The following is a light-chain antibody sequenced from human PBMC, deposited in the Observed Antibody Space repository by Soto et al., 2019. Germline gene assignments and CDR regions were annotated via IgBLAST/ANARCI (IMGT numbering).Light chain of an antibody. J-gene: IGKJ2*01. CDR1: QSVSSN. Sequence: EIVMTQSPVTLSVSPGERATLSCRASQSVSSNLAWYQQKAGQAPRLLIYGASTRASGIPARFSGSGSGTYFTLTISSLQSEDFAVYYCQQYDNWPPYTFGQGTRLDMK. V-gene: IGKV3-15*01. CDR3: QQYDNWPPYT. CDR2: GAS.